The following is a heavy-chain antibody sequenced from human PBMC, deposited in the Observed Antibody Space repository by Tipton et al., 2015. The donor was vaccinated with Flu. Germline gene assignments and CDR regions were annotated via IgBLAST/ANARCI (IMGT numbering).Heavy chain of an antibody. J-gene: IGHJ4*02. CDR3: AKDLGSGWYEGAFDY. V-gene: IGHV3-30*02. CDR1: GFTFSSYG. Sequence: QVQLVQSGGGVVQPGGSLRVSCAASGFTFSSYGLHWVRQAPGKGLEWVALIRSDGSNKYYADSVKGRFTISRDNSKNTLYLQMNSLRAEDTAVYYCAKDLGSGWYEGAFDYWGQGTLVTVSA. D-gene: IGHD6-19*01. CDR2: IRSDGSNK.